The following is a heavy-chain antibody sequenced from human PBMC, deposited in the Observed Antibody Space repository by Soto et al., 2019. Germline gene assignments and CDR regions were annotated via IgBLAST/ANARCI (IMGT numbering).Heavy chain of an antibody. V-gene: IGHV4-34*01. CDR2: INHSGNT. D-gene: IGHD3-9*01. CDR3: ASQGLPYFDWSPTPLYYMDV. J-gene: IGHJ6*03. CDR1: GGSISSYY. Sequence: SETLSLTCTVSGGSISSYYWSWIRQHPGKGLEWIGEINHSGNTNYNPSLKSRVTISVDKSKNQFSLKLSSVTAADTAVYYCASQGLPYFDWSPTPLYYMDVWGKGTTVTVSS.